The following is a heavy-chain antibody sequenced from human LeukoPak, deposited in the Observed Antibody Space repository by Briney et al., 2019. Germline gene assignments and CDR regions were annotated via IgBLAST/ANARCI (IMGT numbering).Heavy chain of an antibody. Sequence: GWSLRLSCAASGFTFSSYGMSWVRQAPGKGLEWVSSISNSGGSTYHADSVKGRFTISRDNSKNTLYLQMNSLRAEDTAVYYCAELGITMIGGVWGKGTTVTISS. CDR2: ISNSGGST. CDR3: AELGITMIGGV. CDR1: GFTFSSYG. D-gene: IGHD3-10*02. V-gene: IGHV3-23*01. J-gene: IGHJ6*04.